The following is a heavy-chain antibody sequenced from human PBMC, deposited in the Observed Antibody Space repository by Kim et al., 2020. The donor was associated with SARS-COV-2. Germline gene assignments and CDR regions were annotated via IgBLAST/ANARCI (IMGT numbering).Heavy chain of an antibody. CDR2: IGTAGDT. CDR3: ARALAYSSSWYYYYGMDV. D-gene: IGHD6-13*01. J-gene: IGHJ6*02. V-gene: IGHV3-13*01. Sequence: GGSLRLSCAASGFTFSSYDMHWVRQATGKGLEWVSAIGTAGDTYYPGSVKGRFTIPRENAKNSLYLQMNSLRAGDTAVYYCARALAYSSSWYYYYGMDVWGQGTTVTVSS. CDR1: GFTFSSYD.